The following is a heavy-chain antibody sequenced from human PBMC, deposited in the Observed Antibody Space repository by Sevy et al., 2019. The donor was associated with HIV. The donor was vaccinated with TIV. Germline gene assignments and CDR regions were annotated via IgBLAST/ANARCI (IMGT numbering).Heavy chain of an antibody. Sequence: GGCLRLSCAASGFSFSRYFMHWVRQAPGEGLVWVSRINSDGSTTNYADSVEGRFIVSRDNAKKTLYLELHSLRVEDTATYYGVRDTLGYGGNPNLDLDLWGQGTLVTVSS. CDR1: GFSFSRYF. J-gene: IGHJ5*02. CDR3: VRDTLGYGGNPNLDLDL. CDR2: INSDGSTT. D-gene: IGHD4-17*01. V-gene: IGHV3-74*01.